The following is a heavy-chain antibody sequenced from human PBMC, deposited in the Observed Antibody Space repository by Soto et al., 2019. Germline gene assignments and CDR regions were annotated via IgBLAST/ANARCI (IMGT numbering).Heavy chain of an antibody. CDR2: IVVGSGNT. V-gene: IGHV1-58*02. CDR1: GFTFTSSA. D-gene: IGHD2-21*02. CDR3: AADGVVTSSDAFDI. Sequence: QLQLVQSGPEVKKPGTSVKVSCKASGFTFTSSAMQWVRQARGQRLEWIGWIVVGSGNTNYAQKFQKRVTITRDMSTSTAYMELSSLRSEDTAVYYCAADGVVTSSDAFDIWGQGTMVTVSS. J-gene: IGHJ3*02.